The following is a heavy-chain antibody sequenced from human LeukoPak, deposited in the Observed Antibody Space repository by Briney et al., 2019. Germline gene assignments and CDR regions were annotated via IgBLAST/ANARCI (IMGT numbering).Heavy chain of an antibody. D-gene: IGHD3-22*01. Sequence: PSETLSLTCTVSGGSISSSSYYWGWIRQPPGKGLEWIGSIYYSGSTYYNPSLKSRVTISVDTSKNQFSLKLSSVTAADTAVYYCARDLFGYYDSTGYRPRNAFDVWGQGTMVTVSS. J-gene: IGHJ3*01. CDR2: IYYSGST. CDR1: GGSISSSSYY. CDR3: ARDLFGYYDSTGYRPRNAFDV. V-gene: IGHV4-39*02.